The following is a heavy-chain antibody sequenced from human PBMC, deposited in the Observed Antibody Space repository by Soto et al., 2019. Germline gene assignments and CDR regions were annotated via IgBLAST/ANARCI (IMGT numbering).Heavy chain of an antibody. V-gene: IGHV3-74*01. D-gene: IGHD6-13*01. CDR1: GFTFSSYW. J-gene: IGHJ5*02. Sequence: EVQLVESGEGLVQPGASLRLSCAASGFTFSSYWMHWVRQAPGKGLVWVSRINSDGSRTNYADSVKGRFTVSRDNAKNTQYLQMNSLRAEDTAVYYCARVLTGSWNWFDPWGQGTLVTVSS. CDR3: ARVLTGSWNWFDP. CDR2: INSDGSRT.